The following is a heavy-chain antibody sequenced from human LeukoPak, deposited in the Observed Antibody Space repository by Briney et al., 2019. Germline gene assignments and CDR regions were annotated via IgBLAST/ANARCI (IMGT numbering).Heavy chain of an antibody. CDR1: GFTFDDYA. Sequence: GGSLRLSCAASGFTFDDYAMHWVRQAPGKGLEWVPGISWNSGSIGYADSVKGRFTISRDNAKNSLYLQMSSLRAEDTAVYYCATLWTGGAAFDIWGQGTMVTVSS. CDR2: ISWNSGSI. CDR3: ATLWTGGAAFDI. V-gene: IGHV3-9*01. J-gene: IGHJ3*02. D-gene: IGHD3-10*01.